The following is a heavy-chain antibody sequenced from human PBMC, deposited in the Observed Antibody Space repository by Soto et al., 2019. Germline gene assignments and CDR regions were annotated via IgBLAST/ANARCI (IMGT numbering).Heavy chain of an antibody. V-gene: IGHV1-69*01. CDR2: IIPIFGTA. J-gene: IGHJ6*02. CDR1: GGTFSSYA. CDR3: ARGSPYCSSTSCYIGGYYGMDV. D-gene: IGHD2-2*02. Sequence: QVQLVQSGAEVKKPGSSVKVSCKASGGTFSSYAISWVRQAPGQGLEWMGGIIPIFGTANYAQKFQGRVTITADESTSTAYMGLSSLRSEDTAVYYCARGSPYCSSTSCYIGGYYGMDVWGQGTTVTVSS.